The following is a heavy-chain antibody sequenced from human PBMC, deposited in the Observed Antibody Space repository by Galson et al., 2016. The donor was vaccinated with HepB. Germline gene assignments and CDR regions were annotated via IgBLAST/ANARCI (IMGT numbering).Heavy chain of an antibody. CDR3: ARDVIGGIQDFGGGHYYYYYGMDV. J-gene: IGHJ6*04. Sequence: SLRLSCAASGFTFSTYGMHWVRQAPGKGLEWVAVVWYDGTNEYYADSVRGRFTISRDNSKNSLYLQLRSLRAEDTAVYYCARDVIGGIQDFGGGHYYYYYGMDVWGKGTTVTVSS. CDR2: VWYDGTNE. V-gene: IGHV3-33*01. D-gene: IGHD3-16*01. CDR1: GFTFSTYG.